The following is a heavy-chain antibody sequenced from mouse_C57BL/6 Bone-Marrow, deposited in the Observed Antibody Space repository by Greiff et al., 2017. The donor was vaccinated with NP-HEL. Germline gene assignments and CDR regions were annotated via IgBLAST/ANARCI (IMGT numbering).Heavy chain of an antibody. D-gene: IGHD1-1*01. J-gene: IGHJ4*01. CDR2: INPNNGGT. CDR3: ARRYYYGSSAYAMDY. Sequence: DVQLQESGPELVKPGASVKLSCTASGYTFTDYNMHWVQQSHGKSLEWIGYINPNNGGTSYNQKFKGKATLTVNKSSSTAYMELRSLTSEDSAVYYCARRYYYGSSAYAMDYWGQGHSVTVSS. V-gene: IGHV1-22*01. CDR1: GYTFTDYN.